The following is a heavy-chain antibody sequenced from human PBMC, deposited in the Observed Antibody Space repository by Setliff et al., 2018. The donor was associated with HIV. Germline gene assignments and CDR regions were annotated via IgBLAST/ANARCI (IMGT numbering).Heavy chain of an antibody. CDR3: ARGRVLEWLLNH. CDR2: MYYDGVTT. J-gene: IGHJ4*02. V-gene: IGHV3-30*12. Sequence: AVGSLRLSCEASGFNVEKSGMHWIRQAPVKGLEWVAVMYYDGVTTYYADSVKGRFTISRDGSKNMIFLQMNSLRVDDTAVYYCARGRVLEWLLNHWGQGTRVTVSS. D-gene: IGHD3-3*01. CDR1: GFNVEKSG.